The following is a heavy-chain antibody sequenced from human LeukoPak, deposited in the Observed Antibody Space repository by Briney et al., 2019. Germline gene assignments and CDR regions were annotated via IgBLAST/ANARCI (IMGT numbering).Heavy chain of an antibody. V-gene: IGHV3-30*04. CDR1: GFTFSSYA. Sequence: GGSLRLSCAASGFTFSSYAMHWVRQAPGKGLEWVAVISYDGSNKYYADSVKGRFTISRDNSKNTLYLQMNSLRAEDTAVYYCATSVAARRILDYWGQGTLVTVSS. D-gene: IGHD6-6*01. CDR2: ISYDGSNK. J-gene: IGHJ4*02. CDR3: ATSVAARRILDY.